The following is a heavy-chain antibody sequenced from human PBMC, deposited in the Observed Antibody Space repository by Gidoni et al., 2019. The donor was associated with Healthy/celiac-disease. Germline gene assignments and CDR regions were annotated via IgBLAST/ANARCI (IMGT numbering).Heavy chain of an antibody. J-gene: IGHJ3*02. V-gene: IGHV5-51*03. Sequence: EVQLVQSGAAVKKPGESLTISCKGSGYSFTSYWIGWVRQMPGKGLEWMGIIYPGDSDTRYSPSFQGQVTISADKSISTAYLQWSSLKASDTAMYYCARGQSLGVVTATGPDALDIWGQGTMVTVSS. D-gene: IGHD2-21*02. CDR3: ARGQSLGVVTATGPDALDI. CDR2: IYPGDSDT. CDR1: GYSFTSYW.